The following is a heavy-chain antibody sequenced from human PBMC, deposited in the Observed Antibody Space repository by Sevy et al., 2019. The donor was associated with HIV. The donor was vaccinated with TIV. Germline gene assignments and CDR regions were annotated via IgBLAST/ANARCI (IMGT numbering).Heavy chain of an antibody. CDR2: ISYDGSNK. D-gene: IGHD6-13*01. CDR3: ARDIPTPLAAAGNPFDY. V-gene: IGHV3-30-3*01. CDR1: GFTFSGYA. J-gene: IGHJ4*02. Sequence: GGSLRLSCAASGFTFSGYAMHWVRQAPGKGLEWVAVISYDGSNKYYADSVKGRFTISRDNSKNTLYLQMNSLRAEDTAVYYCARDIPTPLAAAGNPFDYWGQGTLVTVSS.